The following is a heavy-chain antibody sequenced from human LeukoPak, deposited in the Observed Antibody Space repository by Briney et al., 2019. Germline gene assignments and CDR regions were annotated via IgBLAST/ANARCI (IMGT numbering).Heavy chain of an antibody. V-gene: IGHV3-11*01. Sequence: GGSLRLSCAASGFTFSDYYVSWIRQAPGKGLEWVSYISSSGSSIYYADSVKGRFTISRDNAKNSLYLQMNSLKAEDTAFYYCARGLNTGGFDYWGQGTLVTVPS. J-gene: IGHJ4*02. CDR2: ISSSGSSI. D-gene: IGHD3-10*01. CDR1: GFTFSDYY. CDR3: ARGLNTGGFDY.